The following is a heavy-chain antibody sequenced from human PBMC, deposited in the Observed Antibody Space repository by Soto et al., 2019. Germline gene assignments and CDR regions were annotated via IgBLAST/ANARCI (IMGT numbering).Heavy chain of an antibody. D-gene: IGHD1-26*01. CDR1: CGSISSSSYY. V-gene: IGHV4-39*01. Sequence: PSETLSLTCTVSCGSISSSSYYWGWIRQPPGKGLEWIGSIYYSGSTYYNPSLKSRVTISVDTSKNQFSLKLSSVTAADTAVYYCARHRIPAGGYFDYWGQGTLVTVSS. J-gene: IGHJ4*02. CDR2: IYYSGST. CDR3: ARHRIPAGGYFDY.